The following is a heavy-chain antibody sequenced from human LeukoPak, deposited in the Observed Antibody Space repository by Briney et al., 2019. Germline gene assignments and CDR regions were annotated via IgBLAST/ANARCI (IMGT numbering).Heavy chain of an antibody. CDR2: ITTSGDNM. D-gene: IGHD1-26*01. CDR3: ARGYSGSYRFDY. Sequence: GGSLRLSCAASGFPFSSYEMNWVRQAPGKGLEWVSSITTSGDNMYYADSVKGRFTISRDNAKNTLYLQMNSLRAEDTAVYYCARGYSGSYRFDYWGQGTLVTVSS. V-gene: IGHV3-48*03. CDR1: GFPFSSYE. J-gene: IGHJ4*02.